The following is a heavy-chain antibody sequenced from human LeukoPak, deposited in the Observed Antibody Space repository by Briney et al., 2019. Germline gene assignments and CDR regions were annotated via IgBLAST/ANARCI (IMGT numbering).Heavy chain of an antibody. J-gene: IGHJ6*02. CDR1: GGSVSSSSYY. CDR2: IYYSGST. CDR3: ARHGWYYGMDV. D-gene: IGHD2-15*01. V-gene: IGHV4-39*01. Sequence: SETLSLTCTASGGSVSSSSYYWGWIRQPPGKGLEWIGSIYYSGSTYYNPSLKSRVTISVDTSKNQFSLKLSSVTAADTAVYYCARHGWYYGMDVWGQGTTVTVSS.